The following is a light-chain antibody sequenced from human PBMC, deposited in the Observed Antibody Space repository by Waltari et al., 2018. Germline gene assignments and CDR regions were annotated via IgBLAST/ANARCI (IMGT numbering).Light chain of an antibody. V-gene: IGKV3-11*01. CDR3: QQRSNWPPFT. CDR1: QSVSSY. J-gene: IGKJ5*01. Sequence: EIVLTQSPATLSLSPGERATLSCRASQSVSSYLAWDQHKPGQAPRLLIYDASNRATGIPARFSGSGYGKDFTLTISSLEPEDFAVYYCQQRSNWPPFTFGQGTRLEIK. CDR2: DAS.